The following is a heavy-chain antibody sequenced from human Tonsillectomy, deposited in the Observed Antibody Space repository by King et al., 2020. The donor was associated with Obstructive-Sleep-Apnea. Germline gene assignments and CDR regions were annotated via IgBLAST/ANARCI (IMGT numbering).Heavy chain of an antibody. Sequence: QLVESGVGLVQPGGSLRLSCAASGCTVSSYAIIWVFLAPGKGLWVGYAISGSCGSTYYAESVKGRGTISRDNSKNTLYLQMNSLRAEDTAVYYCAKGDIVATNPYYFDYWGQGTLVTVSS. J-gene: IGHJ4*02. CDR2: ISGSCGST. V-gene: IGHV3-23*04. CDR3: AKGDIVATNPYYFDY. CDR1: GCTVSSYA. D-gene: IGHD5-12*01.